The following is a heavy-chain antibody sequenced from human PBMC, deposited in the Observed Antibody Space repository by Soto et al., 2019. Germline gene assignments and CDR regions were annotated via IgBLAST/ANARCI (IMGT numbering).Heavy chain of an antibody. CDR2: IYYSGST. CDR1: GGTISSSSYY. CDR3: ARGLLFFGENPNYYVDY. D-gene: IGHD3-10*01. J-gene: IGHJ4*02. Sequence: SLTCTIFGGTISSSSYYWGWIRQPPVMGLERSESIYYSGSTYYNPSLKSRVTISVDTSKNHFSLKLNSVTAADTVVYYCARGLLFFGENPNYYVDYRGQGTQVTVSS. V-gene: IGHV4-39*02.